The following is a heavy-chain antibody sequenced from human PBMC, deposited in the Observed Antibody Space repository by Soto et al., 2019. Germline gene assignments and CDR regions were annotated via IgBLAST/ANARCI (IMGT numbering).Heavy chain of an antibody. Sequence: QVQLVESGGGVVQPGRSLRLSCAASGFTFSSYAMHWVRQAPGKGLEWVAVISYDGSNKYYADSVKGRFNISRDNSKNTLYLQMNSLRAEDTAVYYCARDTIAAAGFFDYWGQGTLVTVSS. V-gene: IGHV3-30-3*01. J-gene: IGHJ4*02. D-gene: IGHD6-13*01. CDR3: ARDTIAAAGFFDY. CDR2: ISYDGSNK. CDR1: GFTFSSYA.